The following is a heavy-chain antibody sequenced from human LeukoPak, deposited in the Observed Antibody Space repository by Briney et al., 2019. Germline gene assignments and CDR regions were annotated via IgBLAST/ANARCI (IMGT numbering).Heavy chain of an antibody. CDR3: AKGANGKYYDFWSGYRSDAFDI. Sequence: GGSLRLSCAASGFTFSNYAMSWVRQAPGRGLEWVLGISNSGGDTQYADSVKGRFTISRDNSKNTLYLQMNSLRAEDTAVYYCAKGANGKYYDFWSGYRSDAFDIWGQGTMVTVSS. V-gene: IGHV3-23*01. CDR1: GFTFSNYA. J-gene: IGHJ3*02. CDR2: ISNSGGDT. D-gene: IGHD3-3*01.